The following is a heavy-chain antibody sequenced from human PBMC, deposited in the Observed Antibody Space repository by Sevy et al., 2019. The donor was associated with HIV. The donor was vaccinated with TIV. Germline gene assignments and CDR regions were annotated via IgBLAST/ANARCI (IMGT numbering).Heavy chain of an antibody. CDR3: TGGPSGFSGADLGY. CDR2: INPNSGGT. V-gene: IGHV1-2*02. D-gene: IGHD3-22*01. J-gene: IGHJ4*02. Sequence: ASVKVSCKASGYTFTGYYMHWVRQAPGLGLEWMGWINPNSGGTKYAQKFQGRVTMTRDTSISTAYMELSRLKSDDTAGYYCTGGPSGFSGADLGYWGQGTLVTVSS. CDR1: GYTFTGYY.